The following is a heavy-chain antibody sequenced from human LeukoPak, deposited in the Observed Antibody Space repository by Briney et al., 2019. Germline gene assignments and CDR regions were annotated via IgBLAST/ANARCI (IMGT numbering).Heavy chain of an antibody. J-gene: IGHJ6*03. CDR2: IYYSGST. D-gene: IGHD3-3*01. Sequence: PSETLSLTCTVSGGSISSGGYYWSWIRQHPGKGLEWIGYIYYSGSTYYNPSLKSRVTISVDTSKNQFFLKPSSVTAADTAVYYGARQDFGVVAPYYMDVWGKGTTVTVSS. CDR1: GGSISSGGYY. CDR3: ARQDFGVVAPYYMDV. V-gene: IGHV4-31*03.